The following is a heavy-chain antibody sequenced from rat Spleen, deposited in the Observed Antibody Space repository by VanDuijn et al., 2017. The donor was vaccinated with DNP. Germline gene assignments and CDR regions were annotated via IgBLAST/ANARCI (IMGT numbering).Heavy chain of an antibody. CDR1: GFLLTSYG. J-gene: IGHJ2*01. V-gene: IGHV2S12*01. Sequence: QVQLKESGPGLVQPSQTLSLTCTVSGFLLTSYGVSWVRQPPGKGLDWIAAMSGGGITYYNSALKSRLSISRDTSKSQVFLKMNSLQTEDTAMYFCARGTTEGIVTWDYWGQGVMVTVSS. CDR3: ARGTTEGIVTWDY. CDR2: MSGGGIT. D-gene: IGHD1-11*01.